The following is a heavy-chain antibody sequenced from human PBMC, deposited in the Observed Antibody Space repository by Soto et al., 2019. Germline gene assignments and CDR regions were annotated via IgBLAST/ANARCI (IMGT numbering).Heavy chain of an antibody. CDR3: AKMTSDSYGRNYGMDV. J-gene: IGHJ6*02. D-gene: IGHD5-18*01. CDR1: GFTFSSYA. Sequence: GGSLRLSCAASGFTFSSYAMHWVRQAPGKGLEWVAVISYDGSNKYYADSVKGRFTISRDNSKNTLYLQMDSLRVEDTALYYCAKMTSDSYGRNYGMDVWGQGTTVTVSS. CDR2: ISYDGSNK. V-gene: IGHV3-30-3*02.